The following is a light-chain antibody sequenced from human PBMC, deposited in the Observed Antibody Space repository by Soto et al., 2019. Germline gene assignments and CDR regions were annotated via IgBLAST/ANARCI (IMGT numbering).Light chain of an antibody. J-gene: IGKJ1*01. V-gene: IGKV1-5*01. CDR2: DAS. Sequence: DIQMTQSPSTLSASVGDRDTITCRASQSISSWLAWYQQKPGKAPKLLIYDASSLESGVPSRFSGSGSGTEFTLTISSLQPDDFATYYCQQYNSYPWTFSQGTKVDIK. CDR1: QSISSW. CDR3: QQYNSYPWT.